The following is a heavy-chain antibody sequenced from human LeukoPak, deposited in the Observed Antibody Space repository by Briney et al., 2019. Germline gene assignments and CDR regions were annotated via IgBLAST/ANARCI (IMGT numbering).Heavy chain of an antibody. Sequence: GRSLRLSCAASGFTFSSYGMHWVRQAPGEGLEWVAVISYDGSNKYYADSVKGRFTISRDNSKNTLYLQMNSLRAEDTAVYYCAKSIRGIADFDYWGQGTLVTVSS. J-gene: IGHJ4*02. D-gene: IGHD6-13*01. CDR3: AKSIRGIADFDY. CDR2: ISYDGSNK. V-gene: IGHV3-30*18. CDR1: GFTFSSYG.